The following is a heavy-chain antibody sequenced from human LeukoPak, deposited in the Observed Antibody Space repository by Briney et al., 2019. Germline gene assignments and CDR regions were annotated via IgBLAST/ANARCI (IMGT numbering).Heavy chain of an antibody. J-gene: IGHJ4*02. D-gene: IGHD6-19*01. CDR2: IYYSGST. CDR3: AKTTVAAHEAFDY. CDR1: GGSISSSSYY. V-gene: IGHV4-39*01. Sequence: SETLSLTCTVSGGSISSSSYYWGWLRQPPGEGLEWIGSIYYSGSTYYNPSLKSRVTISVDTSKNQFSLKLSSVTAADTAVYYCAKTTVAAHEAFDYWGQGTLVTVSS.